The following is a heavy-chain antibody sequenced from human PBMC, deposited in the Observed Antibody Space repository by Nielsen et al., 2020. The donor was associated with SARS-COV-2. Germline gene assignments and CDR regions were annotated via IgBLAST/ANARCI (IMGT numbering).Heavy chain of an antibody. CDR1: GYTFTSYG. D-gene: IGHD1-7*01. Sequence: ASVKVSCKASGYTFTSYGISWVRQAPGQGLEWMGWISACSGNTNYAQKLQGRVTMTTDTSTSTAYMELRSLRSDDTAVYYCARAFYNWNYDWFDPWGQGTLVTVSS. J-gene: IGHJ5*02. CDR2: ISACSGNT. V-gene: IGHV1-18*01. CDR3: ARAFYNWNYDWFDP.